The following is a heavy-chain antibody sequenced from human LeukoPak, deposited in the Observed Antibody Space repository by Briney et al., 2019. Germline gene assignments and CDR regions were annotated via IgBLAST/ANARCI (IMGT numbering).Heavy chain of an antibody. CDR3: ARTGGTIDY. Sequence: PSETLSLTCTVSGGSISSGDYYWSWIRQPPGKGLEWVGYIYYSGSTYYNPSLKSRVTISVDTSKNQFSLKLNSVTAADTAVYYCARTGGTIDYWGQGTLVTVSS. CDR1: GGSISSGDYY. V-gene: IGHV4-30-4*01. J-gene: IGHJ4*02. CDR2: IYYSGST. D-gene: IGHD2-8*02.